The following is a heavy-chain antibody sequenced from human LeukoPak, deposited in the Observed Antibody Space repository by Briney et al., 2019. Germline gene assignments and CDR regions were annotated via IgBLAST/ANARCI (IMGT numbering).Heavy chain of an antibody. Sequence: SETLSLTCTVSGGSISSSTYYWGWVRQSPGKGLEWIGRIYYSGSTYYNPSLKSRVTISVVTSKNQFSLKLSSVTAADTAVYYCARAGPVVVGSGSYYNAPSPGGAHPWGQGTLVTVSS. D-gene: IGHD3-10*01. CDR2: IYYSGST. CDR3: ARAGPVVVGSGSYYNAPSPGGAHP. V-gene: IGHV4-39*07. CDR1: GGSISSSTYY. J-gene: IGHJ5*02.